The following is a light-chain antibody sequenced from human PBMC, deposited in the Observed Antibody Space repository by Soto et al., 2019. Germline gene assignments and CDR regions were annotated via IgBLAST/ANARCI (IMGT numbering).Light chain of an antibody. CDR3: AAWDDSLSGVV. J-gene: IGLJ2*01. CDR1: SSNIGSNY. CDR2: RNN. V-gene: IGLV1-47*01. Sequence: QSVLTQPPSASGTPGQRVTISCSGSSSNIGSNYVYWYQQLPGTAPKLLIYRNNXXXXXXXXXFSGSKSGTSASLAISGLXXXXXXXXXCAAWDDSLSGVVFGGGTKVTVL.